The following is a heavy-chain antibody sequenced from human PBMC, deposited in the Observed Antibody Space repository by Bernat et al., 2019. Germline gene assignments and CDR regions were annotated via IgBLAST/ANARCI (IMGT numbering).Heavy chain of an antibody. CDR1: GFIFSSYA. V-gene: IGHV3-23*01. D-gene: IGHD3-16*01. CDR2: ISGRGSST. CDR3: AEGLAWGGGSYFEY. Sequence: EVQLLESGGGLVQPGGSLRLSCAASGFIFSSYAMSWVRQAPGKGLEWVSGISGRGSSTYNVDSVKGRVTVTRGNAKNTLYRQVNNLRAEGGAVVCCAEGLAWGGGSYFEYWGRGNLVAVSS. J-gene: IGHJ4*02.